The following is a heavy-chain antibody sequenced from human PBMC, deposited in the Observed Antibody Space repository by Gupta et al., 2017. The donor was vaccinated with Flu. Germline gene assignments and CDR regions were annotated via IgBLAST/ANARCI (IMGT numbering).Heavy chain of an antibody. J-gene: IGHJ4*02. CDR3: VRLSTGIYGFFFDY. V-gene: IGHV3-7*01. Sequence: YYMSWSRQAPGKGLEWVAYIEERESEKFYVDSVKGRFTIFRDNAKNELYLQMNSLRAEDTAVYYCVRLSTGIYGFFFDYWGQGTVVNVSS. D-gene: IGHD1-1*01. CDR1: YY. CDR2: IEERESEK.